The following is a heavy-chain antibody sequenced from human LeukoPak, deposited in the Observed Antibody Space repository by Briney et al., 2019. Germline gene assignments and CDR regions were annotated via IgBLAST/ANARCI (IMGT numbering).Heavy chain of an antibody. Sequence: GESLKISCKGSGYSFTSYWIGWVRQMPGKGLEWMGIIYPGDSDTRYSPSFQGQVTISADKSISTAYLQWSSLKASDTAMYYCARRTRGNQEDLNYYFDYWGQGTPVTVSS. CDR1: GYSFTSYW. J-gene: IGHJ4*02. V-gene: IGHV5-51*01. D-gene: IGHD1-14*01. CDR2: IYPGDSDT. CDR3: ARRTRGNQEDLNYYFDY.